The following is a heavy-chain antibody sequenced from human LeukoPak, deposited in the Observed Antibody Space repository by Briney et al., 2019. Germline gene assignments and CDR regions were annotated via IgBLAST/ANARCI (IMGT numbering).Heavy chain of an antibody. Sequence: SETLSLTCSVCGRSISSYYWMWLREPPGKGLEGVGYIYYSGSTNYIPSLKSRVTISVDTSKNQFSLKLSSVTAADTAVYYCARVSPGSGSYYFDFWGQGTLVTVSS. CDR3: ARVSPGSGSYYFDF. V-gene: IGHV4-59*12. CDR2: IYYSGST. J-gene: IGHJ4*02. D-gene: IGHD3-10*01. CDR1: GRSISSYY.